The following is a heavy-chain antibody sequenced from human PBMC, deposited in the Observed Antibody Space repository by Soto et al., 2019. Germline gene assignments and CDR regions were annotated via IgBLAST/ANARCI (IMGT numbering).Heavy chain of an antibody. D-gene: IGHD2-21*01. V-gene: IGHV3-7*04. CDR1: GFTFSNYW. CDR3: ARGVRGRY. J-gene: IGHJ4*02. CDR2: IKPDGSEK. Sequence: EVQLVESGGGLVQPGESLRLSCAASGFTFSNYWRSWVRQAPGKGLEWVANIKPDGSEKYYVDSVKGRFTISRDNAKNSLYLQMSSLKAEDTAVYYCARGVRGRYWGQGTLVTVSS.